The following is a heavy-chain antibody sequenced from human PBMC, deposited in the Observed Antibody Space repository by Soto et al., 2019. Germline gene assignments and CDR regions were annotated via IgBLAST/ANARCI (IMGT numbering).Heavy chain of an antibody. V-gene: IGHV1-3*01. J-gene: IGHJ2*01. D-gene: IGHD6-19*01. CDR1: GYTFSNYG. CDR3: ARSGYSSGWYHWYFDL. CDR2: INAGNGNT. Sequence: QVQLVQSGAEVKKPGASVKVSCKASGYTFSNYGIHWVRQAPGQRLEWMGWINAGNGNTKYSQKFQDRVTITRDTSATTAYMELSSPRSEDTAVFYCARSGYSSGWYHWYFDLWGRGTLVTVSS.